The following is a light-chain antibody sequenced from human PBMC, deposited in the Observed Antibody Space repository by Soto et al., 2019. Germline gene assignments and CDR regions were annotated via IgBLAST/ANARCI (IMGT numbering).Light chain of an antibody. CDR1: QSLTMW. Sequence: DIHMTQSPSTLSASVGDRVTITCRASQSLTMWLAWYQQKPGKAPNLLIYKTSSLESGVPSRFSGSGSGTXXXXXXXXLXPDDFATYYCQHWTDYSWTFGQGTKVEVK. J-gene: IGKJ1*01. CDR3: QHWTDYSWT. V-gene: IGKV1-5*03. CDR2: KTS.